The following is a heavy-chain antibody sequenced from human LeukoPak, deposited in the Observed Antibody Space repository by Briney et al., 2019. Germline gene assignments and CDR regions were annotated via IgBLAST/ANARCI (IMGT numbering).Heavy chain of an antibody. CDR3: AKVEGRGNYYYYYMDV. CDR1: GFTFSDYY. D-gene: IGHD3-10*01. J-gene: IGHJ6*03. Sequence: GGPLRLSCAASGFTFSDYYMGWIRQAPGKGLEWVSYISSRGNTIYYADSVKGRFTISRDNSKNTLYLQMNSLRAEDTAVYYCAKVEGRGNYYYYYMDVWGKGTTVTISS. CDR2: ISSRGNTI. V-gene: IGHV3-11*04.